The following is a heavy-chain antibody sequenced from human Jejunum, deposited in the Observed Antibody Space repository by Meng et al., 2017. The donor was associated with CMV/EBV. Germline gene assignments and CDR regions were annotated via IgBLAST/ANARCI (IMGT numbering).Heavy chain of an antibody. CDR1: RGSFTSSNNY. V-gene: IGHV4-39*07. CDR2: IYYSGTT. Sequence: SRGSFTSSNNYWRWIRQPPGKGLEWIGNIYYSGTTYYHPSLKSRGTISVDTSKNQFSLKLSSVTAADTAVYYCTRGLGSYGSRIDYWGQGTLVTVSS. CDR3: TRGLGSYGSRIDY. D-gene: IGHD5-18*01. J-gene: IGHJ4*02.